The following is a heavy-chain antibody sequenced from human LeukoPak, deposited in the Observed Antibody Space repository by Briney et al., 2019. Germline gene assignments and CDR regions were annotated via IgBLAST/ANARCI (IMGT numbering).Heavy chain of an antibody. V-gene: IGHV4-59*01. CDR2: IYDSGHT. J-gene: IGHJ4*02. Sequence: SETLSLTCIVSGGSMSTYSGNWIRQPPGKGLEWIGYIYDSGHTSYNPSLRSRVTISVDTSKNHFSLNLSSVTAAATAVYYCARGVSTGNWGQGTLVTVSS. CDR1: GGSMSTYS. CDR3: ARGVSTGN. D-gene: IGHD3-9*01.